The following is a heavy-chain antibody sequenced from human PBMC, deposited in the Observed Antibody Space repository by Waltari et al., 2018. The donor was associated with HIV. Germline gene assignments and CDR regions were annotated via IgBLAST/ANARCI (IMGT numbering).Heavy chain of an antibody. V-gene: IGHV3-53*01. Sequence: EVQLVESGGGLIQPGGSLRLSCAASGFSVSSHYMSWVRQAPGRGLEWGSDIYSGGSTYYADSVKGRCTISRDNSKNTRYLQMNSLRAEDTAVYYCARGFGCGGDCYYFDYWGQGTLVTVSS. CDR2: IYSGGST. D-gene: IGHD2-21*02. CDR3: ARGFGCGGDCYYFDY. CDR1: GFSVSSHY. J-gene: IGHJ4*02.